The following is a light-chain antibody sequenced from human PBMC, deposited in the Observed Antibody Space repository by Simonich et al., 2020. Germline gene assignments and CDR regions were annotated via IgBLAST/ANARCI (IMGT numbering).Light chain of an antibody. CDR2: DFS. Sequence: QSALTQPASVSGSPGQSITISCTGTSSDVGSSNLVSWYQQHPGKAPKLMIYDFSKRPSGVPERFSGSKSGNTASLTISGLQAEDEADYYCCSYAGSYSWVFGGGTKLTVL. J-gene: IGLJ3*02. CDR3: CSYAGSYSWV. V-gene: IGLV2-23*02. CDR1: SSDVGSSNL.